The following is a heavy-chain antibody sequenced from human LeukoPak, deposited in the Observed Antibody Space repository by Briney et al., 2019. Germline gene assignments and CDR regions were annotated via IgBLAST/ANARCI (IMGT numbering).Heavy chain of an antibody. Sequence: SETLSLTCTVSGGSVSSSSYYWGWTRQPPGKGLEWIGSISYSGTNYNNPSLKSRVSISIDTSKNQFSVKLTSVTAADTAMYYCASLGTLRSWGQGTLVTASS. V-gene: IGHV4-39*01. CDR2: ISYSGTN. J-gene: IGHJ5*02. CDR3: ASLGTLRS. CDR1: GGSVSSSSYY. D-gene: IGHD7-27*01.